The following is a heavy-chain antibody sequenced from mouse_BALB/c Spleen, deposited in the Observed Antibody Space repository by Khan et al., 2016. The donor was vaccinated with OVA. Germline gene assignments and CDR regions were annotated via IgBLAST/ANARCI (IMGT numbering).Heavy chain of an antibody. CDR3: ARHGSISWFAY. V-gene: IGHV1S135*01. Sequence: VQLQQSGPELMKPGASVKISCKASGYSFTTYYIHWVKQSHGKSLEWIGYIDPFNDDTNYNQKFKGKATLTVDKSSSTAYMPLSSLTSEDSAVYYCARHGSISWFAYWGQGTLVTVSA. D-gene: IGHD1-1*01. J-gene: IGHJ3*01. CDR2: IDPFNDDT. CDR1: GYSFTTYY.